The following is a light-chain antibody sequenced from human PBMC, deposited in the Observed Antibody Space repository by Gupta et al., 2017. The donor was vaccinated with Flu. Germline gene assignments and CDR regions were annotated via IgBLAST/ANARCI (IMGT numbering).Light chain of an antibody. CDR2: KDS. CDR1: ALPKQY. CDR3: QSADSTGTYEE. J-gene: IGLJ3*02. V-gene: IGLV3-25*02. Sequence: SSELPQPPSVSVSPGQTARITCSGDALPKQYAHWYQQKPGQAPVLVIYKDSERPSGIPERFSGSSSGTTVTLTISGVQAEDEADYFCQSADSTGTYEEFGGGTKLTVL.